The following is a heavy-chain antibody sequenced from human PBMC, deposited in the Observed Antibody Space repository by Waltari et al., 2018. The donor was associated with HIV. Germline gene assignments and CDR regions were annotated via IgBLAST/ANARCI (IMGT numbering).Heavy chain of an antibody. CDR1: GFRFSNHA. V-gene: IGHV3-30*04. Sequence: QVEVVESGGGVVQPGGSLKLSCAASGFRFSNHAMNWVRQAPGKGVELVAIISFEGENKKYPESVNGRFTVSRDNSKNTVYLQMSSLRPGDTAVYYCAREGDCFSNKCSGGLMSYWGQGTLVTVSS. D-gene: IGHD2-2*01. CDR2: ISFEGENK. CDR3: AREGDCFSNKCSGGLMSY. J-gene: IGHJ4*02.